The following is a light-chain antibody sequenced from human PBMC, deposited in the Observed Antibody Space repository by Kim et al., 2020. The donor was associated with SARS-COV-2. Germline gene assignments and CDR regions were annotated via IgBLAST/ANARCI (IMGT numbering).Light chain of an antibody. CDR1: QSVSSN. Sequence: EIVMTQSPATLSVSPGERATLSCRASQSVSSNLVWYQHKPGQAPRLLISGASTRATGIPARFSGSGSGTEFTLTISSLQSEDFDLYYCQQHNDWAWTFGQGTKLDIK. CDR3: QQHNDWAWT. V-gene: IGKV3-15*01. J-gene: IGKJ1*01. CDR2: GAS.